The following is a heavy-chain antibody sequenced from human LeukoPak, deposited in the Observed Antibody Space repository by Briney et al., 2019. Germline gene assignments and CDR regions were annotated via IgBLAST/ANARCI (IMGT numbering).Heavy chain of an antibody. J-gene: IGHJ4*02. CDR1: GYTFTSYG. D-gene: IGHD3-9*01. Sequence: AASVKVSCKASGYTFTSYGISWVRQAPGQGLEWMGWISAYNGNTNYAQKLQGRVTMTTDTSTSTAYMELRSLRSDDTAVYYCARVRYYDILIGLGDYWGQGTLVTVSS. CDR2: ISAYNGNT. CDR3: ARVRYYDILIGLGDY. V-gene: IGHV1-18*01.